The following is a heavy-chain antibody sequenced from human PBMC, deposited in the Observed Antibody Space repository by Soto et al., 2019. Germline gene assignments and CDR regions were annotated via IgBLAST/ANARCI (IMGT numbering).Heavy chain of an antibody. J-gene: IGHJ6*02. CDR3: AKVLGSSWESHHYYYGMDV. CDR1: GFTFSSYG. D-gene: IGHD6-13*01. V-gene: IGHV3-30*18. CDR2: ISYDGSNK. Sequence: QVQLVESGGGVVQLGRSLRLSCAASGFTFSSYGMHWVRQAPGKGLEWVAVISYDGSNKYYADSVKGRFTISRDNSRNTLYLQMNSLRAEDTAVYYCAKVLGSSWESHHYYYGMDVWGQGTTVTVSS.